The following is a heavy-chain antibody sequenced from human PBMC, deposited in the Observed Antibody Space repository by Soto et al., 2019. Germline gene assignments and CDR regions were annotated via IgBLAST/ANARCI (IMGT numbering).Heavy chain of an antibody. CDR2: ISAYNGNT. CDR1: GYTFTSYG. Sequence: GASVKVSCKASGYTFTSYGISWVRQAPGQGLEWMGWISAYNGNTNYAQKLRGRVTMTTDTSTSTAYMELRSLRSDDTAVYYCARDLLRGYSQEYYYYGMDVWGQGTTVTVSS. J-gene: IGHJ6*02. V-gene: IGHV1-18*04. D-gene: IGHD5-18*01. CDR3: ARDLLRGYSQEYYYYGMDV.